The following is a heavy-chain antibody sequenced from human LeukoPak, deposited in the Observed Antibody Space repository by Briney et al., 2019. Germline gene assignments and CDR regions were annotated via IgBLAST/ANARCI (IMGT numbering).Heavy chain of an antibody. D-gene: IGHD4-17*01. J-gene: IGHJ6*03. CDR1: GGSISSYY. V-gene: IGHV4-59*01. Sequence: SPSETLSLTCTVSGGSISSYYWSWIRQPPGKGLEWIGYIYYSGSTNYNPSLKSRVTISVDTSKNQFSLKLSSVTAADTAVYYCARATVTRDMDVWGKGTTVTISS. CDR2: IYYSGST. CDR3: ARATVTRDMDV.